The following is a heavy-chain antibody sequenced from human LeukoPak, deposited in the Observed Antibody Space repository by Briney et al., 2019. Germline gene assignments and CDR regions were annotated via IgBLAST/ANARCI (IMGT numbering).Heavy chain of an antibody. Sequence: GGSLRLSCAASGFTFSNFVMSWVRQAPGKGLEWVSYIDGSGGSTNYADSVKGRFTISRDNSKNTLYLQMNSLRAEDTAVYYCAKALRLGWWELLPSFDYWGQGTLVTVSS. CDR2: IDGSGGST. J-gene: IGHJ4*02. V-gene: IGHV3-23*01. D-gene: IGHD1-26*01. CDR1: GFTFSNFV. CDR3: AKALRLGWWELLPSFDY.